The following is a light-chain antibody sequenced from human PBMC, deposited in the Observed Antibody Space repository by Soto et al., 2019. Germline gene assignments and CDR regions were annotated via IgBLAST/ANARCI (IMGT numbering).Light chain of an antibody. J-gene: IGKJ1*01. CDR1: QTISNW. CDR2: DAS. V-gene: IGKV1-5*01. CDR3: QQYNSSPT. Sequence: DLQMTQSPSTLSASVGDRVTITCRASQTISNWLAWYQQKPGKAPKVLIYDASSLGSGVPSRFSGSGSGTEFTLTISSLQPDDFATYYCQQYNSSPTFGQGTKVEIK.